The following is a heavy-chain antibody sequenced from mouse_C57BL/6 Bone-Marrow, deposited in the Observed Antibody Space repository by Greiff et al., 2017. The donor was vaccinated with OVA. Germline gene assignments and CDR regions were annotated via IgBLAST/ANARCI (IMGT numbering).Heavy chain of an antibody. J-gene: IGHJ1*03. V-gene: IGHV15-2*01. CDR1: DSEVFPIAY. D-gene: IGHD1-1*01. Sequence: QVQLQQSGSELRSPGSSVKLSCKDFDSEVFPIAYMSWVRQKPGHGFEWIGGILPSIGRTIYGEKFEDKATLDADTLSNTAYLELNSLTSEDSAIYYCAAVYYYGSKGYFDVWGTGTTVTVSS. CDR2: ILPSIGRT. CDR3: AAVYYYGSKGYFDV.